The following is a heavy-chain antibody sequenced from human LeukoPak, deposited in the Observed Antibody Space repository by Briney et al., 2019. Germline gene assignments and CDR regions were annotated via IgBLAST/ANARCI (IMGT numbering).Heavy chain of an antibody. D-gene: IGHD5-18*01. CDR1: GGSISGCYYR. Sequence: SETLSLTCTVSGGSISGCYYRWGCIRPPPGMVLEGIGSINYWRHPYYKPSLESRVTISVDTSKNQFSLKVSSVTAADTALYYCAPTYSYTGGGYDYWGQGTLVTVSS. CDR3: APTYSYTGGGYDY. V-gene: IGHV4-39*01. J-gene: IGHJ4*02. CDR2: INYWRHP.